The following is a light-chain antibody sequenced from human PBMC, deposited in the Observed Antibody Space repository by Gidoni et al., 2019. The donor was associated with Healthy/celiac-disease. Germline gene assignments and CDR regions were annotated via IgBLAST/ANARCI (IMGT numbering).Light chain of an antibody. V-gene: IGKV3-11*01. CDR2: DAS. Sequence: ELALSLSPATLSLSPGERATLSCRASQSVSSYLAWYQQKPGQAPRLLIYDASNRATGIPARFSGSGSGTDFTLTISSLEPEDFAVYYWQQRSNWPPLTFGGGTKVEIK. CDR3: QQRSNWPPLT. CDR1: QSVSSY. J-gene: IGKJ4*01.